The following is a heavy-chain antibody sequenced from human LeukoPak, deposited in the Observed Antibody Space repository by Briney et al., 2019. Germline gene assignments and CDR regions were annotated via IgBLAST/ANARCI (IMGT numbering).Heavy chain of an antibody. CDR1: GFTFSSYG. CDR2: ISYDGSNK. V-gene: IGHV3-30*19. Sequence: HAGGSLRLSCAASGFTFSSYGMHWVRQAPGKGLEWVAVISYDGSNKYYADSVKGRFTISRDNSKNTLYLQMNSLRAEDTAVYYCARGEVGAPLDYWGQGTLVTVSS. D-gene: IGHD1-26*01. J-gene: IGHJ4*02. CDR3: ARGEVGAPLDY.